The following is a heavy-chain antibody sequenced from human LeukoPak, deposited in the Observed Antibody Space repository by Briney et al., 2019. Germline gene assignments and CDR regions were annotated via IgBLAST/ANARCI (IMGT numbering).Heavy chain of an antibody. Sequence: SETLSLTCAVYGGSFSGYYWSWIRQPPGKGLEWIGEINHSGSTNYNPSLKSRVTISVDTSKNQFSLKLSSVTAADTAVYYCARVAGDWNYFDYWGQGTLVTVPS. V-gene: IGHV4-34*01. CDR2: INHSGST. J-gene: IGHJ4*02. CDR3: ARVAGDWNYFDY. CDR1: GGSFSGYY. D-gene: IGHD3/OR15-3a*01.